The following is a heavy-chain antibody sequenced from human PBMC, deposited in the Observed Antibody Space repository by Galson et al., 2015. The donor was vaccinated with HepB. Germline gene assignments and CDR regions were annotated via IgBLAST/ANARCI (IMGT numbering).Heavy chain of an antibody. CDR2: IDPSDSYT. J-gene: IGHJ4*02. CDR1: GYSFTSYW. CDR3: ARHPPHSYRGVIIGGGFDY. V-gene: IGHV5-10-1*01. Sequence: QSGAEVKKPGESLRISCKGSGYSFTSYWISWVRQMPGKGLEWMGRIDPSDSYTNYSPSFQGHVTISADKSISTAYLQWSSLKASDTAMYYCARHPPHSYRGVIIGGGFDYWGQGTLVTVSS. D-gene: IGHD3-10*01.